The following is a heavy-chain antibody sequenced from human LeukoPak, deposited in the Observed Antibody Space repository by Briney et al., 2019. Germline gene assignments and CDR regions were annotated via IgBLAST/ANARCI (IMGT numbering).Heavy chain of an antibody. CDR3: ARNVAVAGKTNYYYYGMDV. CDR1: GYTFTSYG. V-gene: IGHV1-69*13. D-gene: IGHD6-19*01. J-gene: IGHJ6*02. CDR2: IIPIFGTA. Sequence: ASVKVSCKASGYTFTSYGFNWVRQAPGQGLEWMGGIIPIFGTANYAQKFQGRVTITADESTSTAYMELSSLRSEDTAVYYCARNVAVAGKTNYYYYGMDVWGQGTTVTVSS.